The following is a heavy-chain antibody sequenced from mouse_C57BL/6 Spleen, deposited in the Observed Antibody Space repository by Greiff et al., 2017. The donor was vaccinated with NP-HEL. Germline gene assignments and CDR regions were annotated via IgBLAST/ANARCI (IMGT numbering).Heavy chain of an antibody. CDR3: ANYYYGSSPGWFAY. V-gene: IGHV1-82*01. CDR1: GYAFSSSW. D-gene: IGHD1-1*01. Sequence: QVQLQQSGPELVKPGASVKISCKASGYAFSSSWMNWVKQRPGKGLEWIGRIYPGDGDTNYNGKFKGKATLTADKSSSTAYMQLSILTSEDSAVYFCANYYYGSSPGWFAYWGQGTLVTVSA. J-gene: IGHJ3*01. CDR2: IYPGDGDT.